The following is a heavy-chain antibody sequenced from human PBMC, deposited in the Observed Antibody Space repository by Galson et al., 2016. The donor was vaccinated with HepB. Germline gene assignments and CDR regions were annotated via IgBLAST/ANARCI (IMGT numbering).Heavy chain of an antibody. D-gene: IGHD2/OR15-2a*01. CDR2: ISFDGSKK. CDR3: AKDGRNTVTTNWFDP. V-gene: IGHV3-30*18. J-gene: IGHJ5*02. Sequence: SLRLSCAASGFTFSFYDIHWVRQAPGEGLEWVATISFDGSKKYYADYVKGRFTLSRYNSNNTLYLHMTTLRTDDTAVYYCAKDGRNTVTTNWFDPWGQGTLVIVSS. CDR1: GFTFSFYD.